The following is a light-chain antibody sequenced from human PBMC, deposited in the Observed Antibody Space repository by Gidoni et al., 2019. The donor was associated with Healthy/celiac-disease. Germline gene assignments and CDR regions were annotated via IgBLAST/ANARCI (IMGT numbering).Light chain of an antibody. CDR1: QSVSSN. Sequence: EILLTQSTATRAVSPGERATLSCRASQSVSSNLPWYQQKPGQAPRLLIYGASTRATGIPARFSGSGSVTEFTLTISSLQSEDFAVDYCQQYNNWPPLTFGQGTKVEIK. V-gene: IGKV3-15*01. CDR3: QQYNNWPPLT. J-gene: IGKJ1*01. CDR2: GAS.